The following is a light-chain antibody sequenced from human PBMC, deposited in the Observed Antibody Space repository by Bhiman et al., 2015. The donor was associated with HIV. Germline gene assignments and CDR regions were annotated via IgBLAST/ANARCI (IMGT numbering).Light chain of an antibody. V-gene: IGLV2-23*02. CDR2: EVT. CDR3: CSYAGSSTYV. CDR1: GSDVGGYNH. Sequence: QSALTQPASVSGSPGQSITISCTGSGSDVGGYNHVSWYQQHPGKAPKLMIYEVTKRPSGVSNRFSGSKSGNTASLTISGLQAEDEADYYCCSYAGSSTYVFGTGTRVTVL. J-gene: IGLJ1*01.